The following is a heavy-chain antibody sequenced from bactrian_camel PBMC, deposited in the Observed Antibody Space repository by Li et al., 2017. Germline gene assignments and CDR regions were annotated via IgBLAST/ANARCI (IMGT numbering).Heavy chain of an antibody. J-gene: IGHJ4*01. V-gene: IGHV3S63*01. CDR2: ISLSRSGFT. D-gene: IGHD6*01. Sequence: HVQLVESGGGSVQAGETLTLSCTAYGFDLADSDMSWYRQAPGNKCELVATISLSRSGFTLYDASVKGRFTISRDNAKNTVYLQLNSLKIEDMAMYYCVKTGDGGTWGEYNYWGQGTQVTVS. CDR3: VKTGDGGTWGEYNY. CDR1: GFDLADSD.